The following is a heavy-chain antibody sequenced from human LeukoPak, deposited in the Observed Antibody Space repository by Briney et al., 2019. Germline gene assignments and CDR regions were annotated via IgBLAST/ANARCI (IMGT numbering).Heavy chain of an antibody. D-gene: IGHD2-8*02. Sequence: GGSLRLSCAASGFTFNTYWMSWVRQAPGKGLEWVANIKNDGSEKYYVDSVKGRFTISRDNSQNTLYLQGNNLRAEDTAVYCCARGRWDTGGLHGLDVWGQGTTVTVSS. CDR3: ARGRWDTGGLHGLDV. J-gene: IGHJ6*02. CDR1: GFTFNTYW. CDR2: IKNDGSEK. V-gene: IGHV3-7*02.